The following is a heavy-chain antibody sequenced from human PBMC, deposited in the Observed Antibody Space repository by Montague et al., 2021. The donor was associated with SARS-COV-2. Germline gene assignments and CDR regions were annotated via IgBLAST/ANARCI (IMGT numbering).Heavy chain of an antibody. CDR2: IYYSGST. Sequence: SETLSLTCTVSGXSISSSSYYWGWIRQPPGKGLEWIGSIYYSGSTYYNPSLKSRVTISADTSKNQFSLKLSSVTAADTAVYYCARVGRQQLVRLSGMDVWGQGTTVTVSS. CDR3: ARVGRQQLVRLSGMDV. CDR1: GXSISSSSYY. V-gene: IGHV4-39*07. J-gene: IGHJ6*02. D-gene: IGHD6-13*01.